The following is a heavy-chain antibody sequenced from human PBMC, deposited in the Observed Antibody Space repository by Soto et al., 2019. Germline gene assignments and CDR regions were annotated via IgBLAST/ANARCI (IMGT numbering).Heavy chain of an antibody. J-gene: IGHJ4*02. V-gene: IGHV1-69*18. D-gene: IGHD3-16*01. CDR2: IIPVFRTS. Sequence: QVQLVQSGAELKKPGSSVKVSCSASGVTFSSYAFTWVRQAPGQGLEWMGNIIPVFRTSNYAQGFQGSLTISADESTNTIYMELSSLRSEDTAVYFCAKDGSWDGGGGESWGQGTLVIVSS. CDR1: GVTFSSYA. CDR3: AKDGSWDGGGGES.